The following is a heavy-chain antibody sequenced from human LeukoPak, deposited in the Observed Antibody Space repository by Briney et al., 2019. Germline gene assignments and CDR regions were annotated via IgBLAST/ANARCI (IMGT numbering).Heavy chain of an antibody. V-gene: IGHV4-34*01. J-gene: IGHJ6*03. CDR1: GGSFSGYY. CDR3: ARETFIAAAGYYYYYYYMDV. CDR2: INHSGST. Sequence: SETLSLTCAVYGGSFSGYYWSWIRQPPGKGLEWIGEINHSGSTNYNPSLKSRVTISVNTSKNQFSLKLSSVTAADTAVYYCARETFIAAAGYYYYYYYMDVWGKGTTVTVSS. D-gene: IGHD6-13*01.